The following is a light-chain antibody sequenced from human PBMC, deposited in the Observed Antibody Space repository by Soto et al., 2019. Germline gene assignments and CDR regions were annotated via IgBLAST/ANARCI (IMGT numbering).Light chain of an antibody. Sequence: EIVLTQSPGTLSLSPGERATLSCRASQSVTSSYLAWYPQKPGQAPRLLIYGASSRATGIPDRFSGSGSGTDFTLTINRLEPQDFAVYYCQQYGSSPRAFGQGTKVDIK. CDR1: QSVTSSY. V-gene: IGKV3-20*01. J-gene: IGKJ1*01. CDR3: QQYGSSPRA. CDR2: GAS.